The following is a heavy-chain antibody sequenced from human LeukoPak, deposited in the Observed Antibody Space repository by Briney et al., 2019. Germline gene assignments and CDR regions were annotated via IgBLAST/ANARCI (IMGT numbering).Heavy chain of an antibody. Sequence: SETLSLTCVVYGGSLNGYYWSWIRQPPGKGLEWIGEINESGSINYNPSLKSRVTLKIDTSKSQFSLNLSSVTAADTSVYYCARGSHMDVWGKGTTVTVSS. J-gene: IGHJ6*03. CDR1: GGSLNGYY. V-gene: IGHV4-34*01. CDR2: INESGSI. CDR3: ARGSHMDV.